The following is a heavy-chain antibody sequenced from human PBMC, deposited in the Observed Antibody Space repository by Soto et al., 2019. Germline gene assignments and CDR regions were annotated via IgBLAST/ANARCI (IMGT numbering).Heavy chain of an antibody. CDR1: GYTFIRYG. Sequence: QVQLVQSAAEVKKPGASVKVSCKASGYTFIRYGITWVRQAPGQGLEWMGWISPYNDYTIYAQKVQGRVTMTTDTVTRTVYMELRSLKSDDRAVYYCARGGYYDNPWGKLSHYGLDVWGQGTSVTSSS. D-gene: IGHD3-16*01. CDR3: ARGGYYDNPWGKLSHYGLDV. CDR2: ISPYNDYT. V-gene: IGHV1-18*01. J-gene: IGHJ6*02.